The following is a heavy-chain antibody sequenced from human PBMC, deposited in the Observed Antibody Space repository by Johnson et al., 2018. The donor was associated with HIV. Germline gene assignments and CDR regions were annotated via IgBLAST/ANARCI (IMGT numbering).Heavy chain of an antibody. D-gene: IGHD3-10*01. CDR2: IQYDGTNK. V-gene: IGHV3-33*08. CDR3: ARESGHFGVSAFDM. Sequence: QVQLVESGGGVVQPGRSLRLSCAASAFTFSSYGMHWVRQVPGNGLEWVTFIQYDGTNKYYVDSVKGRFTISRDNANNLLYLQMSSLRVEDTAVYYCARESGHFGVSAFDMWGQGTMVTVSS. J-gene: IGHJ3*02. CDR1: AFTFSSYG.